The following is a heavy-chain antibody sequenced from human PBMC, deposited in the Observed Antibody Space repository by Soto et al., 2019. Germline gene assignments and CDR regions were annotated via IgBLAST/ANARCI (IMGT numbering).Heavy chain of an antibody. CDR3: AKAGPHYCSGGGCYYNY. J-gene: IGHJ4*02. V-gene: IGHV3-23*01. D-gene: IGHD2-15*01. CDR2: ISGSGGST. Sequence: GGSLRLSCAASGFTFSSYAMSWVRQAPGKGLEWVSAISGSGGSTYYADSVKGRFTISRDNSKNTLYLQMNSLRAEDTAVYYCAKAGPHYCSGGGCYYNYWGQGTLVTVSS. CDR1: GFTFSSYA.